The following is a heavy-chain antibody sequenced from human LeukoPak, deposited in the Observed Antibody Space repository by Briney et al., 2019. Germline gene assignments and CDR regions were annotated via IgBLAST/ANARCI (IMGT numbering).Heavy chain of an antibody. CDR3: ARSAPYSNNGSCFDY. CDR1: GFTFSSYS. CDR2: ISSSGSAI. V-gene: IGHV3-48*01. Sequence: SGGSLRLSCAASGFTFSSYSMNWVRQAPGKGLEWVSYISSSGSAIYYADSVKGRFTISRDKAKKSLYLQMDSLRADDTAVYYCARSAPYSNNGSCFDYWGQGTLVTVSS. D-gene: IGHD2-15*01. J-gene: IGHJ4*02.